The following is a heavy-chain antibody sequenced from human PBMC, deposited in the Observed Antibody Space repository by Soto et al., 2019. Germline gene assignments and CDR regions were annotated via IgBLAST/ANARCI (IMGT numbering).Heavy chain of an antibody. CDR1: GDSVSSNSAA. D-gene: IGHD3-10*01. J-gene: IGHJ4*02. CDR2: TYYRSKWYS. CDR3: ARDGVRGGNFYFDY. Sequence: SQTLSLTCAISGDSVSSNSAAWNWIRQSTSRGLEWLGRTYYRSKWYSDYVLSVKSRITINADTSRNRFSLQVNSVTPEDTAVYYCARDGVRGGNFYFDYWGQGTPVTVST. V-gene: IGHV6-1*01.